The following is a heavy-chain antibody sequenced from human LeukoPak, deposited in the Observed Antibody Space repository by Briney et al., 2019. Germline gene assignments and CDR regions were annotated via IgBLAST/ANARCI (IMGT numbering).Heavy chain of an antibody. V-gene: IGHV4-61*02. CDR1: GGSISSGSYY. Sequence: PSETLSLTCTVSGGSISSGSYYWSWIRQPAGKGLEWIGRIYTSGSTNYNPSLKSRVTISVDTSKNQFSLKLSSVTAADTAVYYCARGGPVVPAAIYYYYYGMDVWGQGTTVTVSS. CDR3: ARGGPVVPAAIYYYYYGMDV. J-gene: IGHJ6*02. CDR2: IYTSGST. D-gene: IGHD2-2*01.